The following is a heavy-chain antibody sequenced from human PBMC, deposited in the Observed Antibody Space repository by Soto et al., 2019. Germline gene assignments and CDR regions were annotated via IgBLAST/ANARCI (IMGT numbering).Heavy chain of an antibody. V-gene: IGHV4-39*01. CDR2: IYYSGST. CDR1: GGSISSSSYY. CDR3: ARQAYYYGSGSYFRPFYYYGMDV. J-gene: IGHJ6*02. Sequence: SETLSLTCTVSGGSISSSSYYWGWIRQPPGKGLEWIGSIYYSGSTYYNPSLKSRVTISVDTSKNQFSLKLSSVTAADTAVYYCARQAYYYGSGSYFRPFYYYGMDVWGQGTTVTVSS. D-gene: IGHD3-10*01.